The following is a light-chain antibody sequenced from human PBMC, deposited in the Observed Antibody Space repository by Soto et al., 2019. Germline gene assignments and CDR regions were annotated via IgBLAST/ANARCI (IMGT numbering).Light chain of an antibody. CDR2: LHSDGSH. J-gene: IGLJ2*01. V-gene: IGLV4-69*01. Sequence: QAVLTQSPSASASLGASVKLTCSLSSRHSSYVIAWHQQHPEKGPRYLMRLHSDGSHYKGDGIPDRFSGSSSGAERYLTISSLQSEDEADYYCQTWGTGIHVVFGGGTKVTVL. CDR1: SRHSSYV. CDR3: QTWGTGIHVV.